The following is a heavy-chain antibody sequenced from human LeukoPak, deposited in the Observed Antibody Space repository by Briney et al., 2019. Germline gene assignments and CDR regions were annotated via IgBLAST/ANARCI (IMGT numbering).Heavy chain of an antibody. D-gene: IGHD1-14*01. Sequence: ASVKVSCKASGYTFPNYGISWVRQAPGQGLEWMGWISAYNGDTNFAQKFQGRLSMTRDTSTNTASMELSSLRSDDTAVYYCARDRPGITHFDYWGQGTLVTVSS. J-gene: IGHJ4*02. V-gene: IGHV1-18*04. CDR3: ARDRPGITHFDY. CDR2: ISAYNGDT. CDR1: GYTFPNYG.